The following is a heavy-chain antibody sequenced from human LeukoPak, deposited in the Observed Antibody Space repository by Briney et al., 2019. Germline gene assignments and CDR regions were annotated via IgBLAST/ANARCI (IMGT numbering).Heavy chain of an antibody. Sequence: PSETLSLTCTVSGGSISSYYWSWIRRPAGKGLEWIGRIYISGSTNYNPSLKSRVTMSVDTSKNQFSLKLSSVTAADTAIYYCARISGAFDIWGQGTMVTVSS. CDR2: IYISGST. D-gene: IGHD6-25*01. CDR3: ARISGAFDI. V-gene: IGHV4-4*07. CDR1: GGSISSYY. J-gene: IGHJ3*02.